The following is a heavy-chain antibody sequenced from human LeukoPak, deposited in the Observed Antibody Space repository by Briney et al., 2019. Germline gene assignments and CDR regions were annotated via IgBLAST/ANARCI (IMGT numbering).Heavy chain of an antibody. D-gene: IGHD4-17*01. Sequence: GGSLRLSCAASGFTFSSYEMNWVRQAPGQGLEWVSYISSSGSTIYYADSVKGRFTISRYNAKNSLYLQMNSLRAEDTAVYYCARGQADYGDYVLDWGQGTLVTVSS. J-gene: IGHJ4*02. CDR2: ISSSGSTI. V-gene: IGHV3-48*03. CDR1: GFTFSSYE. CDR3: ARGQADYGDYVLD.